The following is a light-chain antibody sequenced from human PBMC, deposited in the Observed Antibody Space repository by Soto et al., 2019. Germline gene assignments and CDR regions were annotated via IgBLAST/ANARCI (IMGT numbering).Light chain of an antibody. CDR2: DAS. CDR3: QQGSNWPLT. CDR1: QSVSSY. V-gene: IGKV3-11*01. J-gene: IGKJ1*01. Sequence: EIVLTQSPATLSLSPGERATLSCRASQSVSSYLAWYQQKPGQAPRLLIYDASNRATVIPARFSGSGSGTDFTLTISSLEAEDFAVYYCQQGSNWPLTFGQGNKVEI.